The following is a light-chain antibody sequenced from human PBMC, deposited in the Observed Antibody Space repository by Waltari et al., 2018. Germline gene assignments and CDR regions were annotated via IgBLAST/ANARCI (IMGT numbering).Light chain of an antibody. CDR1: QSVSRN. V-gene: IGKV3-15*01. CDR3: QQYNNWPPYT. J-gene: IGKJ2*01. Sequence: EIVMTQSPATLSVSPGERATLSCRPRQSVSRNLAVYLQKPGQAPRRLIYGASTRATGIPARFSGSGSGTEFTRTISSLQSEDFAVYYCQQYNNWPPYTFGQGTKLEIK. CDR2: GAS.